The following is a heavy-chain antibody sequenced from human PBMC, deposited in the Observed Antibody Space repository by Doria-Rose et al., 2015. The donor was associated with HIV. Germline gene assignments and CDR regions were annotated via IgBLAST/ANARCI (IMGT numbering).Heavy chain of an antibody. CDR3: ARENEGYYYYGMDV. Sequence: APGKGLEWVSLSGSGGSAHYADSVQGRFTISRDNSKNTLYLQMNSLRADDTAVYYCARENEGYYYYGMDVWGQGTSVTVSS. D-gene: IGHD1-1*01. CDR2: SGSGGSA. J-gene: IGHJ6*02. V-gene: IGHV3-23*01.